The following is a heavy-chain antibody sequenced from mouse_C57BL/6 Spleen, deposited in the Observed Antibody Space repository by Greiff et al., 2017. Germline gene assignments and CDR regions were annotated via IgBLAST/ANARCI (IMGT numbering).Heavy chain of an antibody. D-gene: IGHD3-1*01. J-gene: IGHJ2*01. CDR2: ISSGSSTI. CDR3: AKESSYYFDY. V-gene: IGHV5-17*01. CDR1: GFTFSDYG. Sequence: VQLKESGGGLVKPGGSLKLSCAASGFTFSDYGMHWVRQAPEKGLEWVAYISSGSSTIYYADTVKGRFTISRDNAKNTLFLQMTSLRSEDTAMYDCAKESSYYFDYWGQGTTLTVSS.